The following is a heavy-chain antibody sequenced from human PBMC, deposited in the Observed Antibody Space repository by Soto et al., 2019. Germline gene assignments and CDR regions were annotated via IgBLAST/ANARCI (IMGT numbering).Heavy chain of an antibody. V-gene: IGHV3-23*01. CDR2: ISGSGGST. D-gene: IGHD3-22*01. J-gene: IGHJ4*02. CDR1: GFTVCSYA. CDR3: ANSLVDSSGYYYFFDY. Sequence: PGGSLRLSCAASGFTVCSYAMSWVRQDPGKGLEWVSAISGSGGSTYYADSVKGRFTISRDNSKNTLYLQMNSLRAEDTAVYYCANSLVDSSGYYYFFDYWGQGTLVTVSS.